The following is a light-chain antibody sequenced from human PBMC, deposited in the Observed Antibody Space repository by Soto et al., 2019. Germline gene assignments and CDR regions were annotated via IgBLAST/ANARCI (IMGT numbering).Light chain of an antibody. J-gene: IGLJ1*01. CDR1: SSDVGGYNY. Sequence: QSVLPQPPSASGSPGQAVTISCTGTSSDVGGYNYVSWYQQHPGKAPKLMIYEVSKRPSGVPERFSGSKSGNTASLTVSGLQAEDEADYYCSSYAGSNNLLYVFGTGTKVTVL. CDR2: EVS. CDR3: SSYAGSNNLLYV. V-gene: IGLV2-8*01.